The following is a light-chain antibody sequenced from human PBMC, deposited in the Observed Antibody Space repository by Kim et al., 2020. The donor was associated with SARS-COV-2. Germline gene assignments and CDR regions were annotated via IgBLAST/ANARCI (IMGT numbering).Light chain of an antibody. J-gene: IGLJ3*02. V-gene: IGLV5-45*02. CDR3: MISHNGAWV. CDR2: YKSDSDK. CDR1: SGSNVGTYR. Sequence: LTCTLRSGSNVGTYRIYWYRQRPGSPPQYLLRYKSDSDKQQGSGVPSRFSGSKDASANAGILLISGLQSEDEADYYCMISHNGAWVFGGGTQLTVL.